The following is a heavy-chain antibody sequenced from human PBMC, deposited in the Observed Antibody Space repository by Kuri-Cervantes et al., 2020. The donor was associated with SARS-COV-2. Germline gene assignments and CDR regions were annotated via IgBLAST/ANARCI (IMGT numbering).Heavy chain of an antibody. CDR3: AKGSDSSGYYAWVFDY. CDR2: ISGSGSTI. V-gene: IGHV3-48*03. J-gene: IGHJ4*02. Sequence: GESLKISCAASGFTFSSYEMNWVRQAPGKGLKWVSYISGSGSTIYYADSVKGRFTISRDNAKNSLYLQMNSLRAEDTAVYYCAKGSDSSGYYAWVFDYWGQGTLVTVSS. CDR1: GFTFSSYE. D-gene: IGHD3-22*01.